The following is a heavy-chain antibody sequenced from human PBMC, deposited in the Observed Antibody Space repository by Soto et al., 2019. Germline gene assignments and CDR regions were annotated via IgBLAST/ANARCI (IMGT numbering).Heavy chain of an antibody. Sequence: PGESLKISYKGSGYTFTNYWIGWVGQMPGKGLEWMGIIYPGDSDTKYSPSFQGQVTISVDKSISTAYLQWSSLKASDTALYFCALYYASSSRPFDYWGQGTQVTVSS. CDR2: IYPGDSDT. CDR1: GYTFTNYW. CDR3: ALYYASSSRPFDY. V-gene: IGHV5-51*01. J-gene: IGHJ4*02. D-gene: IGHD6-6*01.